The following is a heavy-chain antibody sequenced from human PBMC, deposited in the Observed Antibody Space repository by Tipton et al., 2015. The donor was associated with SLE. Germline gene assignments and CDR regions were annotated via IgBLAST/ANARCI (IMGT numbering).Heavy chain of an antibody. CDR2: IYYSGST. CDR1: GGSISSHY. V-gene: IGHV4-59*11. Sequence: TLSLTCTVSGGSISSHYWSWIRQPPGKGLEWIGSIYYSGSTYYNPSLKSRVTISVDTSKNHFSLKLSSVTAADTAVYYCARDPAVAGTSAFDIWGQGTMVTVSS. D-gene: IGHD6-19*01. J-gene: IGHJ3*02. CDR3: ARDPAVAGTSAFDI.